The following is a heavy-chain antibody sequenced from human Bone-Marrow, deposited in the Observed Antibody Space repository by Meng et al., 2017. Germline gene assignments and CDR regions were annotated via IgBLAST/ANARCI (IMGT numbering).Heavy chain of an antibody. CDR3: ARGRPYNYYDSSGYFNPPFDY. Sequence: SETLSLTCTVSGYSISSGYYWGWIRQPPGKGLEWIGSIYHSGSTYYNPSLKSRVTISVDTSKNQFSLKLSSVTAADTAVYYCARGRPYNYYDSSGYFNPPFDYWGQGTLVTVSS. CDR1: GYSISSGYY. CDR2: IYHSGST. J-gene: IGHJ4*02. D-gene: IGHD3-22*01. V-gene: IGHV4-38-2*02.